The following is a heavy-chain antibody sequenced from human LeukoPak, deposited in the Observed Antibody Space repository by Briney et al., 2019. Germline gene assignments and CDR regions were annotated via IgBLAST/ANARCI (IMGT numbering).Heavy chain of an antibody. D-gene: IGHD3-22*01. CDR3: ARPLWSYPYYYDSSGPDAFDI. CDR1: GFTFSSYW. V-gene: IGHV3-74*01. CDR2: INSDGSST. J-gene: IGHJ3*02. Sequence: PGGSLRLSCAASGFTFSSYWMHWVRQAPGKGLVWVSRINSDGSSTSYADSVKGRFTISRDNAKNTLYLQMNSLRAEDTAVYYCARPLWSYPYYYDSSGPDAFDIWGQGTMVTVSS.